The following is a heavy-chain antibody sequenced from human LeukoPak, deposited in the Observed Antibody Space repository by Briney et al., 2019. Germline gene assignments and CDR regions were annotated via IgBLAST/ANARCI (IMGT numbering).Heavy chain of an antibody. D-gene: IGHD1-26*01. Sequence: SGGSLRLSCSGSQFTFSLYWMTWVRQAPGKGLEGVANINQDGSEKYSVDSVKGRFTISRDNAKDSLYLQMNGLRAEDTADYYCARGKGGSYYYYGLDVWGQGTTVTVSS. J-gene: IGHJ6*02. CDR2: INQDGSEK. V-gene: IGHV3-7*03. CDR3: ARGKGGSYYYYGLDV. CDR1: QFTFSLYW.